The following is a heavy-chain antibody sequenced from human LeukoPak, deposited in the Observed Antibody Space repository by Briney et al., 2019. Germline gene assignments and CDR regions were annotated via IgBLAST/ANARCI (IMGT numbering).Heavy chain of an antibody. V-gene: IGHV4-61*02. CDR2: IFTSGST. CDR1: GGSISSGSHY. D-gene: IGHD6-19*01. Sequence: SETLSLTCTVSGGSISSGSHYWSWIRQPAGKGLEWIGRIFTSGSTSYNPSLKSRVTVSLDTSKNQFSLKLSSVTAADTAVYYCAREGRLMGYSGGLGFVYWGQGTLVTVSS. J-gene: IGHJ4*02. CDR3: AREGRLMGYSGGLGFVY.